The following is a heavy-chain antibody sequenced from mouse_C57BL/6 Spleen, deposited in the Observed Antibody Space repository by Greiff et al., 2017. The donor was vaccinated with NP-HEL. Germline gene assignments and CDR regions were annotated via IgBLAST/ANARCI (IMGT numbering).Heavy chain of an antibody. J-gene: IGHJ1*03. CDR3: ARGGNIYYGSSFYWYFDV. D-gene: IGHD1-1*01. CDR2: IDPSDSYT. Sequence: QVQLQQPGAELVRPGTSVKLSCKASGYTFTSYWMHWVKQRPGQGLEWIGVIDPSDSYTNYNQKFKGKATLTVDTSSSTAYMQLSSLTSEDSAVYYCARGGNIYYGSSFYWYFDVWGTGTTVTVSS. CDR1: GYTFTSYW. V-gene: IGHV1-59*01.